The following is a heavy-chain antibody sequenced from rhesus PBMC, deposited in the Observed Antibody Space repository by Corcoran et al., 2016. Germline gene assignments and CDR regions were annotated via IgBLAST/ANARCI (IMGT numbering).Heavy chain of an antibody. Sequence: QVKLQQWGEGLVKPSETLSLTCAVYGGSISGYYYCSWIRQAPGKGLEWFGNMDGKKASTNYNPALKNRVTITKGTSKNQFSRKLSSVTAADTAGYDGARRTNWYFDLWGPGTPITISS. CDR1: GGSISGYYY. D-gene: IGHD1-1*01. CDR3: ARRTNWYFDL. J-gene: IGHJ2*01. CDR2: MDGKKAST. V-gene: IGHV4-73*01.